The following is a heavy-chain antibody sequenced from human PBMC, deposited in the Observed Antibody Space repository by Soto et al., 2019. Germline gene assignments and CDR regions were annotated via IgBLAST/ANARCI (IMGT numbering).Heavy chain of an antibody. CDR1: GLSFNDYA. CDR2: ISSNGVST. J-gene: IGHJ4*02. V-gene: IGHV3-64D*06. Sequence: GGSLRLSCSASGLSFNDYAMHWVRQAAGKGLKYVSSISSNGVSTYYADSVKGRFTISRDNSKNTLYLQMNSLRVEDTAVYYCVKDRFVNYWGQGALVTVSP. CDR3: VKDRFVNY. D-gene: IGHD3-3*01.